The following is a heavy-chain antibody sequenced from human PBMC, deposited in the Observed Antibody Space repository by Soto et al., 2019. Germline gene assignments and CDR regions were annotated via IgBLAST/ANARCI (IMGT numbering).Heavy chain of an antibody. CDR3: ARSRFLEWLLSSYNWFDP. V-gene: IGHV1-69*01. J-gene: IGHJ5*02. CDR1: GGTFSSYA. Sequence: QVQLVQSGAEVKKPGSSVKVSCKASGGTFSSYAISWVRQAPGQGLEWMGGIIPIFGTANYAQKFPGRVTITADESTSTAYMELSSLRSEDTAVYYCARSRFLEWLLSSYNWFDPWGQGTLVTVSS. CDR2: IIPIFGTA. D-gene: IGHD3-3*01.